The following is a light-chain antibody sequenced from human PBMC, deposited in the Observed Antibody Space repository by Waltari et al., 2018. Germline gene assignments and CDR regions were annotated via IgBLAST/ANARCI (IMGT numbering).Light chain of an antibody. CDR2: SAS. Sequence: EIVLTQSPATLSLFPGERATLSCRASQSVSYSLAWYQQKPGQTPRLLIYSASNRATGIPARFSGSGSGSDFTLTISSLEPEDFAVYYCQQRSSWPRTFGQGTKVEI. CDR3: QQRSSWPRT. J-gene: IGKJ1*01. V-gene: IGKV3-11*01. CDR1: QSVSYS.